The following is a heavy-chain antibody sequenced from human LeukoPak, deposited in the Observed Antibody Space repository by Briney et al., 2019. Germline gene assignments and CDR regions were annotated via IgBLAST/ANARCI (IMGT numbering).Heavy chain of an antibody. Sequence: SETLSLTCTVSGSSMRVYYWTWIRQPPGKGLEWIGNIHNTGGTNYNPSLKSRVTISLDTSKNQFSLSLTSVTAADTAVYYCARGDLWIDYWGQGTRVTVSS. J-gene: IGHJ4*02. V-gene: IGHV4-59*01. CDR3: ARGDLWIDY. CDR1: GSSMRVYY. D-gene: IGHD1-1*01. CDR2: IHNTGGT.